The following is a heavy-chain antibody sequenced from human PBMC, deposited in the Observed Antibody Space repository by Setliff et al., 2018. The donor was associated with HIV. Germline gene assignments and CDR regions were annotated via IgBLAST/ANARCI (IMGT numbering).Heavy chain of an antibody. J-gene: IGHJ6*02. CDR1: GGTFSNYG. CDR3: ARERITIFGVVTLGRTDYYYGMDV. D-gene: IGHD3-3*01. Sequence: GASVKVSCKASGGTFSNYGISWVRQAPGQGLEWMGGIIPIFGKTNYAQNFQGRVTITADTSTSTVYMELSSLRSEDTAVYYCARERITIFGVVTLGRTDYYYGMDVWGQGTTVTVSS. CDR2: IIPIFGKT. V-gene: IGHV1-69*06.